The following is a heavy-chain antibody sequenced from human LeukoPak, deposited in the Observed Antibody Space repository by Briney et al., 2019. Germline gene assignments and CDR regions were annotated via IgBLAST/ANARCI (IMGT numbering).Heavy chain of an antibody. D-gene: IGHD3/OR15-3a*01. CDR1: GGSFSAYY. V-gene: IGHV4-34*01. J-gene: IGHJ4*02. CDR3: ARVPPSMDVFDY. Sequence: SETLSLTCAVYGGSFSAYYWSWIRQPPGKGLEWIGEINHSGSTNYNPSLKSRVTISVDTYKNQFSLKLSSVTAADTAVYYCARVPPSMDVFDYWGQGTLVTVSS. CDR2: INHSGST.